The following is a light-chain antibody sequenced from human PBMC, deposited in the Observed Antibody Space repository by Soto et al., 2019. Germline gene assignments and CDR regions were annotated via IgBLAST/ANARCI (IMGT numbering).Light chain of an antibody. CDR2: DAS. J-gene: IGKJ1*01. V-gene: IGKV3-15*01. CDR1: QSINSN. Sequence: EIVLTQSPGTLSLSPGERATLSCRASQSINSNYLAWYQQKPGQAPRLLFYDASTRASGIPARFRGSGSGTEFTLTISSLQSEDFAVYYCQQYSKWPRTFGQGTKVEIK. CDR3: QQYSKWPRT.